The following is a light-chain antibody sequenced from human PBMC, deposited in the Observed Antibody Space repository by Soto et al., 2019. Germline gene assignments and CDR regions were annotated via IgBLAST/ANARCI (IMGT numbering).Light chain of an antibody. Sequence: QSALTQPASVSGSPGQSITISCTGTSSDVGGYNYVSWYQQHPGKAPKLMIYDVTNRPSGVSNRFSGSKSGNTASLTISGLQAEDEADYHCSSYSTSSTTSYVFGTGTKLTVL. V-gene: IGLV2-14*01. J-gene: IGLJ1*01. CDR2: DVT. CDR1: SSDVGGYNY. CDR3: SSYSTSSTTSYV.